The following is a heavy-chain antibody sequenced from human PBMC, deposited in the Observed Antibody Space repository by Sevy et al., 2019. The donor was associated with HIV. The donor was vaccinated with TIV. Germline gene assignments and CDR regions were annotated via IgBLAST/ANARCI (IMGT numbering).Heavy chain of an antibody. J-gene: IGHJ5*02. CDR2: INQDERHI. CDR1: GFTFSNFW. V-gene: IGHV3-7*01. Sequence: GESLKISCEVSGFTFSNFWMTWVRQSPGKGLEWVAYINQDERHINLLDSVRGRFTISRVNAKNSLYLQMDSLRAEDTAIYYCARDPDWGALDRWGQGTLVTVSS. D-gene: IGHD7-27*01. CDR3: ARDPDWGALDR.